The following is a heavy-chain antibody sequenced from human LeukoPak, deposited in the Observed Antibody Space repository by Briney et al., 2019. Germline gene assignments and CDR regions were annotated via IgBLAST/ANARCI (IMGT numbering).Heavy chain of an antibody. CDR1: GGSISSYY. D-gene: IGHD1-14*01. Sequence: PSETLSLTCTVSGGSISSYYWSWIRQPAGMGLEWIGRIYTSGSTNYNPSLKSRVTMSVATSKNQFSLKLSSVTAADTAVYYCARDRNLYYYYYMDVWGKGTTVTISS. V-gene: IGHV4-4*07. CDR2: IYTSGST. J-gene: IGHJ6*03. CDR3: ARDRNLYYYYYMDV.